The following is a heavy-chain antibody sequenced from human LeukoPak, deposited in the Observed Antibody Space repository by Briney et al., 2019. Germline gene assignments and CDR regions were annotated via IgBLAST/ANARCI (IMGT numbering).Heavy chain of an antibody. CDR1: GFTFSNYW. CDR2: INSDGSTT. D-gene: IGHD6-19*01. Sequence: PGGSLRLSCAASGFTFSNYWMHWVRQAPGKGLVWVSRINSDGSTTSYADSVQGRFTISRDNAKNTLYLQMNSLRAEDTVVYYCARVPTGSYHKDYWGQGTLVTVSS. J-gene: IGHJ4*02. V-gene: IGHV3-74*01. CDR3: ARVPTGSYHKDY.